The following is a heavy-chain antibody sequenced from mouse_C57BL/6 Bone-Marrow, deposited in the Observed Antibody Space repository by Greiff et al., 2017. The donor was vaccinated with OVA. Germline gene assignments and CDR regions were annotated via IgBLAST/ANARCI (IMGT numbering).Heavy chain of an antibody. CDR1: GYTFTSYW. J-gene: IGHJ3*01. D-gene: IGHD1-1*01. Sequence: VQLQQPGAELVKPGASVKLSCKASGYTFTSYWMHWVKQRPGRGLEWIGRIDPTSGGTKYNEKFKSKATLTVDKPSSTAYMQLSSLTSEDSAVYDCASPDYYGSSLFAYWGQGTLVTVSA. CDR2: IDPTSGGT. V-gene: IGHV1-72*01. CDR3: ASPDYYGSSLFAY.